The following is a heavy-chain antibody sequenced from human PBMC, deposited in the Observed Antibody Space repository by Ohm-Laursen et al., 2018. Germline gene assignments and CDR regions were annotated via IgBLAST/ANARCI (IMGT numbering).Heavy chain of an antibody. CDR1: GFTFSRYG. Sequence: SLRLSCAASGFTFSRYGMHWVRQAPGKGLEWVALISYDGNKKYYADSVKGRFTISRDYSENTVYLQMNSLRAEDTAVYYCAKDLGAVNSIPVRMDVWGQGTRVTVSS. V-gene: IGHV3-30*18. CDR3: AKDLGAVNSIPVRMDV. CDR2: ISYDGNKK. J-gene: IGHJ6*02. D-gene: IGHD4-11*01.